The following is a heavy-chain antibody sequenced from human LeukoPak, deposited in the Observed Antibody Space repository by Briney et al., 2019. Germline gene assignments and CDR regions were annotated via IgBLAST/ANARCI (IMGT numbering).Heavy chain of an antibody. V-gene: IGHV1-18*01. J-gene: IGHJ3*01. CDR2: ISAYNGNT. Sequence: ASVKVSCEASGYNLSSFGISWVRQAPGQGLEWMGWISAYNGNTNYAQKLQGRVTMTTDTSTSTAYMELRSLRSDDTAVYYCARARRDLLAFDLWGQGTMVTVSS. CDR3: ARARRDLLAFDL. D-gene: IGHD1-26*01. CDR1: GYNLSSFG.